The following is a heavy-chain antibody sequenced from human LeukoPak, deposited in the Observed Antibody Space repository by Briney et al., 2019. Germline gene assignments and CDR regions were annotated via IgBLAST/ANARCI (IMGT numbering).Heavy chain of an antibody. CDR1: GYSFTSYW. J-gene: IGHJ5*02. V-gene: IGHV5-51*01. CDR2: IYPGDSDT. CDR3: ARHGVDGYKAPGWFDP. Sequence: GGSLEISCKGSGYSFTSYWIGWVRQMPGKGLGGMGIIYPGDSDTRYSPSFQGQVTISADKSISTAYLQWSSLKASDTAMYYCARHGVDGYKAPGWFDPWGQGTLVTVSS. D-gene: IGHD5-24*01.